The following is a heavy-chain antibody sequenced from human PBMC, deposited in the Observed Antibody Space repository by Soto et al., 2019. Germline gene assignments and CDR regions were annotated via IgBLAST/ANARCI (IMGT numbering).Heavy chain of an antibody. CDR1: GFSFSDYS. CDR3: ARYGSGSNLRDPFDH. J-gene: IGHJ4*02. CDR2: ISRSSSDI. D-gene: IGHD3-10*01. V-gene: IGHV3-48*02. Sequence: EVQLEESGGGLVQPGGSLRLSCVASGFSFSDYSMNWVRQAPGKGLEWVSYISRSSSDIYYVDSVKGRFTISRDNDKNSLHLQMNSLRDEDTAMYYWARYGSGSNLRDPFDHWGQGTLVTVSS.